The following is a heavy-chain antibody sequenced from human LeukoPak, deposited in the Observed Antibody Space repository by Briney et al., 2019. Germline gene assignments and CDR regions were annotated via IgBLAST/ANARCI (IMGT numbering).Heavy chain of an antibody. CDR3: VRGVGLYDSSGYFDS. V-gene: IGHV3-30-3*01. CDR2: ISYDGSNK. CDR1: GFTYNICA. D-gene: IGHD3-22*01. Sequence: GGSLRLSCAASGFTYNICAMHWVRQAPGKGLEWVATISYDGSNKYYADSVRGRFTISRDNSKNTLYLQMNSLRPEDTAVYYCVRGVGLYDSSGYFDSWGQGTLVTVSS. J-gene: IGHJ4*02.